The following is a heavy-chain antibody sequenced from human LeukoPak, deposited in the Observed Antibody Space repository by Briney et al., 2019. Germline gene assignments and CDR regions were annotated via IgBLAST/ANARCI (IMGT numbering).Heavy chain of an antibody. CDR1: GFTFGDYG. V-gene: IGHV3-20*04. CDR3: ARGFRNGPFDC. D-gene: IGHD2-8*01. CDR2: INRNGDNT. J-gene: IGHJ4*02. Sequence: PGGSLRLSCEASGFTFGDYGMSWVRQVPGKGLEWVSGINRNGDNTDYADSVKGRFTISRDNAKNSHFLQMNSLRVEDTAFYYCARGFRNGPFDCWGQGTLVTVSS.